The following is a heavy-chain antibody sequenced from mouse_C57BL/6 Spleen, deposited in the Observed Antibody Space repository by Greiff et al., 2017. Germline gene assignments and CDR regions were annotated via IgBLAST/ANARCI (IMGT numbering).Heavy chain of an antibody. V-gene: IGHV3-6*01. Sequence: DVKLQESGPGLVKPSQSLSLTCSVTGYSITSGYYWNWIRQFPGNKLEWMGYISYDGSNNYNPSPKNRISITRDTSKNQFFLKLNSVTTEDTATYYCAAATDLIAYWGQGTLVTVSA. J-gene: IGHJ3*01. CDR2: ISYDGSN. D-gene: IGHD1-2*01. CDR3: AAATDLIAY. CDR1: GYSITSGYY.